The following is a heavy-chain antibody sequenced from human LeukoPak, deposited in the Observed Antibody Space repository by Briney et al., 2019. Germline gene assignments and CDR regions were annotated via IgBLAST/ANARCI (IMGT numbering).Heavy chain of an antibody. CDR1: GYTFTSYY. CDR2: INPSGGST. V-gene: IGHV1-46*01. CDR3: ARPRLEYCSGGSCFDAFDI. Sequence: GASVKVSCKASGYTFTSYYMHWVRQAPGQGLEWMGIINPSGGSTSYAQKFQGRVTMTRDMSTSTVYMELSSLRSEDTAIYSCARPRLEYCSGGSCFDAFDIWGQGTMVTVSS. D-gene: IGHD2-15*01. J-gene: IGHJ3*02.